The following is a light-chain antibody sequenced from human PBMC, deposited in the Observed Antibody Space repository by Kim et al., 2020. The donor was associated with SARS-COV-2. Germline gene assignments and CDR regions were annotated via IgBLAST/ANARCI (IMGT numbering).Light chain of an antibody. V-gene: IGKV3-11*01. J-gene: IGKJ4*01. Sequence: WSPGERATLSCRASQSVSSYLAWYQQKPGQAPRLLIYDASNRATGIPARFSGSGSGTDFTLTISSLEPEDFAVYYCQQRSNWLTFGGGTKVDIK. CDR2: DAS. CDR3: QQRSNWLT. CDR1: QSVSSY.